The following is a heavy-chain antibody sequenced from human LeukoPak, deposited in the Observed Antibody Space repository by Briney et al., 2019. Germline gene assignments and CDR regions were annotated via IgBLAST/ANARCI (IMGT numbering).Heavy chain of an antibody. CDR3: AKAPAYYYGSGSYL. D-gene: IGHD3-10*01. Sequence: GGSLRLSCAASGFTFASYVMSWVRQAPGKGLEWVSAISGSGGTTYYGDSVKGRFTISRDNSNDTVYLQMNSLRAEDTAVYYCAKAPAYYYGSGSYLWGQGTLVTVSS. CDR1: GFTFASYV. V-gene: IGHV3-23*01. J-gene: IGHJ4*02. CDR2: ISGSGGTT.